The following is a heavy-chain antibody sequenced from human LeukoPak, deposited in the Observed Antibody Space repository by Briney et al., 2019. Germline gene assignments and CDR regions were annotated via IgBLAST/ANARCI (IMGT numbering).Heavy chain of an antibody. J-gene: IGHJ3*02. D-gene: IGHD3-16*02. Sequence: SETLSLTCTVSGGSISSYYWSWIRQPPGKGLEWIGYIYYSGSTNYNPSLKSRVTISVDTSKNQFSLKLSSVTAADTAVCYCARGHQFYDYVWGSYRSRAFDIWGQGTMVTVSS. CDR3: ARGHQFYDYVWGSYRSRAFDI. CDR2: IYYSGST. CDR1: GGSISSYY. V-gene: IGHV4-59*01.